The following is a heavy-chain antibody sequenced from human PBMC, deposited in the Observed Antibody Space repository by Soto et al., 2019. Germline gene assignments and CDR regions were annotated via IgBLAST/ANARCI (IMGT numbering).Heavy chain of an antibody. J-gene: IGHJ4*02. CDR2: INQSGST. CDR1: GGSFSGYY. D-gene: IGHD3-22*01. V-gene: IGHV4-34*01. CDR3: ASYYYDSSGYYYVPGVY. Sequence: SETLSLTCAVYGGSFSGYYWSWIRQPPGKGLEWIGEINQSGSTNYNPSLKSRVTISVDTSKNQFSLKLSSVTAAGTAVYYCASYYYDSSGYYYVPGVYWGQGTLVTVSS.